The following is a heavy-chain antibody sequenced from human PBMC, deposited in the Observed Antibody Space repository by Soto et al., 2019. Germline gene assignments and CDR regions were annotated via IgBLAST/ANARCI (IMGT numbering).Heavy chain of an antibody. CDR2: ISGYNGKT. V-gene: IGHV1-18*01. J-gene: IGHJ6*02. CDR1: GYTFSMSG. Sequence: QVQLVQSGAEVKKPGASVKVSCKSSGYTFSMSGISWVRQAPGQGLEWMGWISGYNGKTNYEQKFQDRVTMTTDTSTKMAYMELRSLRSDDTAVYYCAREGPRPYYYSGMDVWGQGTTVTVSS. CDR3: AREGPRPYYYSGMDV.